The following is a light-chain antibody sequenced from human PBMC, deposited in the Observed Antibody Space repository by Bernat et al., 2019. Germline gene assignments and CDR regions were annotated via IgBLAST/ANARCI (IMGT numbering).Light chain of an antibody. Sequence: QSALTQPASVSGSPGQSITISCTGTSSDVGAYNYVSWYQQHPGKAPKLMIYDVSDRPSGVSNRFSGAKSGNTASLTISGLQAEDEAEYYCSSYRIGSTRVFGGGTKLTVL. CDR1: SSDVGAYNY. J-gene: IGLJ3*02. CDR2: DVS. V-gene: IGLV2-14*03. CDR3: SSYRIGSTRV.